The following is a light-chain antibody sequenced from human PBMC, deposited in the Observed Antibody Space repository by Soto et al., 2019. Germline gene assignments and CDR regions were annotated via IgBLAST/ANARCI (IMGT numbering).Light chain of an antibody. Sequence: EIVLTQSPGTLSLSPGERAALSCRASQSVSSSFLAWYQQKPGQTPRLLIYDASGRATGIPDRFSGSGSGTDFPPTISRLEPEDFAVYYCQQYGSSPHTFGQGTKLEIK. J-gene: IGKJ2*01. CDR1: QSVSSSF. CDR2: DAS. V-gene: IGKV3-20*01. CDR3: QQYGSSPHT.